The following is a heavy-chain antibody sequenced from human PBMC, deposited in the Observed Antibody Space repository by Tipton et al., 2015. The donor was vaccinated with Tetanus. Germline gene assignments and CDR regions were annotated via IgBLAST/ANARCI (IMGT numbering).Heavy chain of an antibody. CDR3: AKMRSFSSTWYFDY. J-gene: IGHJ4*02. CDR1: GGTFTNYA. CDR2: ITPIFGTT. V-gene: IGHV1-69*01. Sequence: QSGAEVKKPGSSVKVSCKASGGTFTNYALSWVRQAPGQGLEWVGGITPIFGTTNSAPKFQGRVTITADESTNTAYMELSSLRSEGTAVYYCAKMRSFSSTWYFDYWGQGTLVTVSS. D-gene: IGHD6-13*01.